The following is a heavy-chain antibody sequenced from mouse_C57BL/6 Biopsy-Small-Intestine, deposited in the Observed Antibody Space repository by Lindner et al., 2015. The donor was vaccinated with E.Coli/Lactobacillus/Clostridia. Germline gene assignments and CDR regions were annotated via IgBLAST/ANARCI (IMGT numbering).Heavy chain of an antibody. Sequence: VKVSCKASGYTFSAYGINWVRQAPGQGLEWIGWIKTDTGSPTYAQGFTGRFDFFLDTSVSTAYLQISSLEAADTAVYYCARDLIGDPYWYFDLWGRGTLVTVSS. CDR3: ARDLIGDPYWYFDL. CDR1: GYTFSAYG. J-gene: IGHJ1*01. CDR2: IKTDTGSP. V-gene: IGHV9-3*01.